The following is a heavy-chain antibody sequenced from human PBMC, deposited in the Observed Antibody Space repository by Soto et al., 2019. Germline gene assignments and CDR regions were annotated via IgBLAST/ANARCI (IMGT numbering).Heavy chain of an antibody. CDR3: ARARRTMVRRQTYGMDV. CDR2: IYYSGST. D-gene: IGHD3-10*01. J-gene: IGHJ6*02. Sequence: SETLSLTCTVSGGSISSGDYYWSWIRQPPGKGLEWIGYIYYSGSTYYNPSLKSRVTISVDTSKNQFSLKLSSVTAADTAVYYCARARRTMVRRQTYGMDVWGQGTTVT. V-gene: IGHV4-30-4*01. CDR1: GGSISSGDYY.